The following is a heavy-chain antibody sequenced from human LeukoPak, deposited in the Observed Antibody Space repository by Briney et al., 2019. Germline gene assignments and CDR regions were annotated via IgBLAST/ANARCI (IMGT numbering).Heavy chain of an antibody. J-gene: IGHJ5*02. CDR2: INQDGSDK. Sequence: GGSLRLSCAASGFIFSSCWMSWVRQAPGKGLEWVASINQDGSDKRHADSVKGRFTISRDNAKNSLSLQVNSPRAEDTAVYYCARADCSSSTCYLRRSWFDPWGQGTLVTVSS. CDR1: GFIFSSCW. V-gene: IGHV3-7*01. CDR3: ARADCSSSTCYLRRSWFDP. D-gene: IGHD3-9*01.